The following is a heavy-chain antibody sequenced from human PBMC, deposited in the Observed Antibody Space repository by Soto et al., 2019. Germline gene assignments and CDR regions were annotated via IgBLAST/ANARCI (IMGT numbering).Heavy chain of an antibody. CDR2: IYDAGDT. J-gene: IGHJ4*02. CDR1: GGSLSSDHW. V-gene: IGHV4-4*02. Sequence: QVHLQESGPGLVKPSETLFLTCAVSGGSLSSDHWWTWVRQPPGKGLEWIGEIYDAGDTNYNPSLESRVTLSVDKSKRQFSLRLTSLTAADTAVYYCAGAIGRRTVPDHWGQGTLVSVSS. CDR3: AGAIGRRTVPDH. D-gene: IGHD4-17*01.